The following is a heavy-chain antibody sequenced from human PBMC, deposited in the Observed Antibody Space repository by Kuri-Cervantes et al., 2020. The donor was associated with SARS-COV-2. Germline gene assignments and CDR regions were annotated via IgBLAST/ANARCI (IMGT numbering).Heavy chain of an antibody. J-gene: IGHJ4*02. D-gene: IGHD3-10*01. Sequence: SETLSLTCTVSGGSISSYYWSWIRQPPGEGLEWIGYIYYSGSTNYNPSLKSRVTISVDTSKNQFSLKLSSVTAADTAVYYCARGAVVRGPKYYFDYWGQGTLVTVSS. CDR2: IYYSGST. V-gene: IGHV4-59*01. CDR1: GGSISSYY. CDR3: ARGAVVRGPKYYFDY.